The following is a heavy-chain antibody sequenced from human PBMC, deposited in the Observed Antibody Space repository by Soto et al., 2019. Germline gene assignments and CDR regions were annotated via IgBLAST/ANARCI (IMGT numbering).Heavy chain of an antibody. D-gene: IGHD3-9*01. J-gene: IGHJ6*02. Sequence: GGSLRLSCAASGFTFSSYAMSWVRQAPGKGLEWVSAISGSGGSTYYADSVKGRFTISRDNSKNTLYLQMNSLRAEDTAVYYCAKDAPYYDILTGYVSHITMTYEGMDVWGQGTTVTVSS. CDR2: ISGSGGST. V-gene: IGHV3-23*01. CDR1: GFTFSSYA. CDR3: AKDAPYYDILTGYVSHITMTYEGMDV.